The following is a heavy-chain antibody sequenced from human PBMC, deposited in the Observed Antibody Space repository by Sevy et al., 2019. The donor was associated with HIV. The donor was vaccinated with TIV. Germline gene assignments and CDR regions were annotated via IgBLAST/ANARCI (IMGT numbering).Heavy chain of an antibody. CDR2: IKQDGSEK. J-gene: IGHJ4*02. CDR3: ARVSRYYDILREYYMVDYFDY. V-gene: IGHV3-7*01. Sequence: GGSLRLSCAASGFTFSSYWMNWVRQAPGKGLEWVANIKQDGSEKYYVDSVKGRFTISRDNAKNSLYLQMNSLRAEDTAVYYCARVSRYYDILREYYMVDYFDYWGQGTLVTVSS. CDR1: GFTFSSYW. D-gene: IGHD3-9*01.